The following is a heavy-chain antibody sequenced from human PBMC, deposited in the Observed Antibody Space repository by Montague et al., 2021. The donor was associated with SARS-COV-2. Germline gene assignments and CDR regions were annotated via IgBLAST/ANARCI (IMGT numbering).Heavy chain of an antibody. D-gene: IGHD1-26*01. CDR2: ISSSGSTI. J-gene: IGHJ4*02. Sequence: SLRLSCAASGFSFSSYEMNWVRQAPGKGLEWVSYISSSGSTIYYADSVKGRFTISRDNVKNSLYLQMNSLRAEDTAVYYCARVFATVGAMDRNDYWGQGTLVTVSS. CDR1: GFSFSSYE. V-gene: IGHV3-48*03. CDR3: ARVFATVGAMDRNDY.